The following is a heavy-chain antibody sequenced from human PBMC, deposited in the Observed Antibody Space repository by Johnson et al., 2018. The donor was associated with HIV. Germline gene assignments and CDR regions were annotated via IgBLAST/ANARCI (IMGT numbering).Heavy chain of an antibody. J-gene: IGHJ3*02. V-gene: IGHV3-74*01. CDR1: GFTFSKSW. CDR2: LYEHGNII. CDR3: AREVDAFDM. Sequence: VQLVEYGGGLVQPGGSLRLSCAASGFTFSKSWMHWVRQAPGKGLVWVSGLYEHGNIINYADSVKGRFTISRDNAKNTLYLQMNSLRAEDTAVYYCAREVDAFDMWGQGTMVTVSS.